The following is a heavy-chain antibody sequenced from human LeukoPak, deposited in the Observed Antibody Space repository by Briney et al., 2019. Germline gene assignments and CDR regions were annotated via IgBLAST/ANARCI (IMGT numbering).Heavy chain of an antibody. CDR2: ITNDGGKK. J-gene: IGHJ4*02. D-gene: IGHD6-19*01. CDR1: GFTFSNYA. CDR3: AKEGDSSGWYYFDY. Sequence: GGSLRLSCAASGFTFSNYAIHWVRQAPGKGLEWVAVITNDGGKKYYADSVKGRFTVSRDNSKNTLYLQMNSLRAEDTAVYYCAKEGDSSGWYYFDYWGQGTLVTVSS. V-gene: IGHV3-30-3*01.